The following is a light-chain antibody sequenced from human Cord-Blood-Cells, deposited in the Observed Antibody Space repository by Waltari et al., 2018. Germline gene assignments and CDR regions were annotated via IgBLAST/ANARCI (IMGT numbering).Light chain of an antibody. CDR2: YKSESDK. V-gene: IGLV5-45*02. CDR1: SGLNVGTYS. J-gene: IGLJ3*02. Sequence: QPVLTQPSSLSASPGASASPTCPLRSGLNVGTYSTYWYQHTPGSPPQYLLRYKSESDKQKVSGGPSRFSGYKDASDNAGIVLISGVQSEDEADYYFMIWHSSPWVFGGGPTLALL. CDR3: MIWHSSPWV.